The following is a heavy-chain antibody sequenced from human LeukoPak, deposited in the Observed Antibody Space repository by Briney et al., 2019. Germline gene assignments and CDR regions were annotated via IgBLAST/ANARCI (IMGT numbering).Heavy chain of an antibody. J-gene: IGHJ4*02. D-gene: IGHD1-1*01. CDR1: GYTLTELS. CDR2: FDPEDGET. V-gene: IGHV1-24*01. CDR3: ATSFAYYNRIDY. Sequence: ASVKVSCKVSGYTLTELSMHWVRQAPGKGLEWMGGFDPEDGETIYAQKFQGRVTMTEDTSTDTAYMELSSLRSEDTAVYYCATSFAYYNRIDYWGQGTLVTVSS.